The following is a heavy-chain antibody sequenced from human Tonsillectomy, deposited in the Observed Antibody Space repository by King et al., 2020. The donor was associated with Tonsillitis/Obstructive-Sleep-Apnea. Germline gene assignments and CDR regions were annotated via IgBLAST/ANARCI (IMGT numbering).Heavy chain of an antibody. CDR2: VSGRVDNR. CDR3: AKDLNVDFWSGYYGYFDS. J-gene: IGHJ4*02. CDR1: GFTFSSCA. V-gene: IGHV3-23*04. Sequence: EVQLVESGVGLVQPGGPLRLSCEASGFTFSSCAMSWVRQDPGKGLEWVSGVSGRVDNRYSSDSVKGRFTISRDNSKNTLQQQLNSLRADDTAVYYCAKDLNVDFWSGYYGYFDSWGQGTLVSVSS. D-gene: IGHD3-3*01.